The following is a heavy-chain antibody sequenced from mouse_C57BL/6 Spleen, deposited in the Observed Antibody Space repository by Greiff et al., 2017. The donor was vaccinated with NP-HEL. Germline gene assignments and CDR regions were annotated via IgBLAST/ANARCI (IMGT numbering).Heavy chain of an antibody. Sequence: VQLQQSDAELVKPGASVKISCKVSGYTFTDHTIHWMKQRPEQGLEWIGYIYPRDGSTKYNEKFKGKATLTADKSSSTAYMQLNSLTSEDSAVYFCARDNYYGSSFYYFDYWGQGTTLTVSS. V-gene: IGHV1-78*01. CDR2: IYPRDGST. D-gene: IGHD1-1*01. J-gene: IGHJ2*01. CDR1: GYTFTDHT. CDR3: ARDNYYGSSFYYFDY.